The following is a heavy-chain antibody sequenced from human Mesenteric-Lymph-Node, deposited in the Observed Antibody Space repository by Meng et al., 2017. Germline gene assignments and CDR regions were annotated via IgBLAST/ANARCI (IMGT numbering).Heavy chain of an antibody. CDR2: IITNEHIP. J-gene: IGHJ3*01. CDR3: ARDLPSIGWSFDV. D-gene: IGHD3-22*01. CDR1: GFTFSSYS. V-gene: IGHV3-64*01. Sequence: GGSLRLSCAASGFTFSSYSMNWVRQAPGKGLEYVSSIITNEHIPWYSNSVRGRFTISRDNSKSTLYLQMGSLRPEDMGVYYCARDLPSIGWSFDVWGQGTMVTVSS.